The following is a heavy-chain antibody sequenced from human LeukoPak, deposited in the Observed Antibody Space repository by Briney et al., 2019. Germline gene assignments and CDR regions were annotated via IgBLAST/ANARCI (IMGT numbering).Heavy chain of an antibody. V-gene: IGHV1-2*02. CDR1: GYTFTGYY. Sequence: ASVKVSCKASGYTFTGYYMHWVRRAPGQGLEWMGWINPNSGGTNYAQKFQGRVTMTRDTSISTAYMELSRLRSDDTAVYYCGREAAGCRDPPDYWGQGTLVTVSS. CDR3: GREAAGCRDPPDY. J-gene: IGHJ4*02. CDR2: INPNSGGT. D-gene: IGHD6-13*01.